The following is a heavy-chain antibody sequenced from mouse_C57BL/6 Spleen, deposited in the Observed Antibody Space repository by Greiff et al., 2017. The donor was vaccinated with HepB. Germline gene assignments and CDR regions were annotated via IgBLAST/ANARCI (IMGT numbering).Heavy chain of an antibody. CDR3: ARGPFITTVVATPFAY. CDR1: GYTFTGYW. J-gene: IGHJ3*01. D-gene: IGHD1-1*01. V-gene: IGHV1-9*01. CDR2: ILPGSGST. Sequence: LVEPGASVKLSCKATGYTFTGYWIEWVKQRPGHGLEWIGEILPGSGSTNYNEKFKGKATFTADTSSNTAYMQLSSLTTEDSAIYYCARGPFITTVVATPFAYWGQGTLVTVSA.